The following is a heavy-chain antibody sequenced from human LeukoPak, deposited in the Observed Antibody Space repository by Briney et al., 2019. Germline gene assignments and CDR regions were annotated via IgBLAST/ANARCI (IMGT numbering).Heavy chain of an antibody. V-gene: IGHV3-20*01. D-gene: IGHD1-26*01. J-gene: IGHJ4*02. CDR3: ARQRRGGNYERAPFDY. CDR2: INWSGGST. CDR1: GFTFDDHA. Sequence: RAGGSLRLSCAASGFTFDDHAMSWVRQVPGKGLEWVSDINWSGGSTDYGDSVKGRFTISRDNAKNSLYLQMNSLRAKDTALYHCARQRRGGNYERAPFDYWGQGILVTVSS.